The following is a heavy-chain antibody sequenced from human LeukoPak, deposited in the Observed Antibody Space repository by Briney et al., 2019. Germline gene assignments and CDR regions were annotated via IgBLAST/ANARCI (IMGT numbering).Heavy chain of an antibody. J-gene: IGHJ4*02. Sequence: GGSLRLSCAASGFTFSSYNMNWVRQAPGKGLEWVSSISSSSSYIYYADSVKGRFTISRDNAKNSLYLQMNSLRAEDTAVYYCARDPYQPLLPGGGFDYWGQGTLVTVSS. V-gene: IGHV3-21*01. CDR2: ISSSSSYI. CDR3: ARDPYQPLLPGGGFDY. CDR1: GFTFSSYN. D-gene: IGHD2-2*01.